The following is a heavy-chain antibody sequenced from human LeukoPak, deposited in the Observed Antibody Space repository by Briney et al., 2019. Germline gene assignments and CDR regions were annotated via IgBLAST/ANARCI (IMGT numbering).Heavy chain of an antibody. J-gene: IGHJ3*02. CDR1: GYSISSSNW. CDR3: ARNQVVAANRGAFDI. D-gene: IGHD3-22*01. CDR2: FYYSGSA. Sequence: PSETLSLTCTVSGYSISSSNWWGWIRQPPGKGLEWIGYFYYSGSAYYNASLKSRVTMSVDSSKNQFSLELSSVTAVDTAVYYCARNQVVAANRGAFDIWGQGTMVTVSS. V-gene: IGHV4-28*01.